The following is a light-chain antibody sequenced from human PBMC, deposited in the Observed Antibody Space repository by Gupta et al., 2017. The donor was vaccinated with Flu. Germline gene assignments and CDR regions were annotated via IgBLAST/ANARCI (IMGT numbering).Light chain of an antibody. CDR2: KVS. Sequence: DIVLTQIPLSSPVTLGQSASISCTSSQSLLHSGGNTYLSWLHQRPGQPPRLLIYKVSKRFSGVPDRFTGSGAETDFTLTIRRVEAEDVGVYYCMQTTRFPLTFGGGTKLEIK. CDR1: QSLLHSGGNTY. CDR3: MQTTRFPLT. V-gene: IGKV2-24*01. J-gene: IGKJ4*01.